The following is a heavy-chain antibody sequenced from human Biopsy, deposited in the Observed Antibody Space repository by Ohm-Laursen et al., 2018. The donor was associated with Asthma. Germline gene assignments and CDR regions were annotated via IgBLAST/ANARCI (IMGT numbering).Heavy chain of an antibody. D-gene: IGHD3-3*01. CDR1: VLTFSSYG. Sequence: SLRLSCAAPVLTFSSYGMVWVRLAPGKGLEWVALISNDGANRFYADSVQGRFTISRDNSKNTLYLQMHSLKIEDTAVYFCARQVKATVFGVSYKKFDFWGQGTLVAVSS. J-gene: IGHJ4*02. CDR2: ISNDGANR. V-gene: IGHV3-30*03. CDR3: ARQVKATVFGVSYKKFDF.